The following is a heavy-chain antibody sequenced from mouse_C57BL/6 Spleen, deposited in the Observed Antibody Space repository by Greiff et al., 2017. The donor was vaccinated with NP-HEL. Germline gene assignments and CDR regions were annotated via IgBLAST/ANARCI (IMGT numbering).Heavy chain of an antibody. V-gene: IGHV5-16*01. Sequence: EVKLVESDGGLVQPGSSMKLSCTASGFTFSDYYMAWVRQVPEKGLEWVANINYDGSSTYYLDSLKSRFIISRDNAKNILYLQMSSLKSEDTATYYCARGSMTTVVAHWYFDVWGTGTTVTVSS. CDR1: GFTFSDYY. D-gene: IGHD1-1*01. CDR3: ARGSMTTVVAHWYFDV. CDR2: INYDGSST. J-gene: IGHJ1*03.